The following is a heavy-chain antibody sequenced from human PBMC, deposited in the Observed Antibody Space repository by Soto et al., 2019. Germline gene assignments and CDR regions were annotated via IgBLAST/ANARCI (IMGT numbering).Heavy chain of an antibody. V-gene: IGHV3-23*01. CDR3: TKEMYFGASPDF. Sequence: EVQLLESGGGLVQPGGSLRLSCVASGFTFSDYAMSWVRQAPGKGLEWVSEIIGSGGSTYYADSVKGRFTISRDNSKNTQCLQMNGLRAEDTAIYYCTKEMYFGASPDFWGQGTLVTVSS. CDR1: GFTFSDYA. D-gene: IGHD2-8*01. J-gene: IGHJ4*02. CDR2: IIGSGGST.